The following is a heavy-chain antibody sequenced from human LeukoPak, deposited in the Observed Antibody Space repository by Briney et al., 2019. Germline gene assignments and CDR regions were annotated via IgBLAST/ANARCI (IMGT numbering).Heavy chain of an antibody. J-gene: IGHJ4*02. Sequence: ASVKVSCKVSGYTLTELSMHWVRQAPGKGLEWMGGFDPGDGETIYAQKFQGRVTMTEDTSTDTAYMELSSLRSEDTAVYYCATGQSFMVRGVGPVGYWGQGTLVTVSS. V-gene: IGHV1-24*01. CDR1: GYTLTELS. CDR3: ATGQSFMVRGVGPVGY. D-gene: IGHD3-10*01. CDR2: FDPGDGET.